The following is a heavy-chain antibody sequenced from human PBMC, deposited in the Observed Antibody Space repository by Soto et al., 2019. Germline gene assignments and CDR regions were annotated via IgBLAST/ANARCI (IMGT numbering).Heavy chain of an antibody. V-gene: IGHV3-11*06. CDR1: GFTFSDYY. Sequence: PGGSLRLSCAASGFTFSDYYMSWIRQAPGKGLEWVSYISSSSSYTNYADSVKGRFTISRDNAKNSLYLQMNSLRAEDTAVYYCARDRFGELRAPSDYFDYWGQGTLVTVSS. J-gene: IGHJ4*02. CDR2: ISSSSSYT. CDR3: ARDRFGELRAPSDYFDY. D-gene: IGHD3-10*01.